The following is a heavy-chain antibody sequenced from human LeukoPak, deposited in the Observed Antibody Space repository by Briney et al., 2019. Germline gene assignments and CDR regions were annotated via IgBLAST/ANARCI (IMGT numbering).Heavy chain of an antibody. Sequence: SETLSLTCAVSGYSISSGYYWGWIRQRPGEGLEWIGSIYHSGSTYYNPSLKSRVTISVDTSKNQFSLKLSSVTAADTAVYYCARCERAAQPPFDYWGQGTLVTVSS. J-gene: IGHJ4*02. CDR3: ARCERAAQPPFDY. CDR2: IYHSGST. V-gene: IGHV4-38-2*01. D-gene: IGHD6-13*01. CDR1: GYSISSGYY.